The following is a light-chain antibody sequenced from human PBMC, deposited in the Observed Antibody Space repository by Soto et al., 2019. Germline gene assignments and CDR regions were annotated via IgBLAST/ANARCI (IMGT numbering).Light chain of an antibody. J-gene: IGKJ2*01. Sequence: EIVLTQSPGTLSLSPGERATLSCRASQSVSSSYLAWYQHKPGQAHRLLIYGASSSATGITDRFSGSGSGTDFTLTISRLEPEDIAVYYCQQYGSSPHTFGQGTKLEIK. CDR2: GAS. CDR3: QQYGSSPHT. CDR1: QSVSSSY. V-gene: IGKV3-20*01.